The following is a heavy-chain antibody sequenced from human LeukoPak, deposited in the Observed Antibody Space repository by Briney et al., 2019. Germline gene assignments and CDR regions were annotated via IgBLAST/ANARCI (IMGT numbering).Heavy chain of an antibody. CDR3: LRWHDY. D-gene: IGHD4-23*01. V-gene: IGHV3-74*01. CDR2: VNSDGSDT. J-gene: IGHJ4*02. Sequence: GGSLRLSCAASGFTFRSYWMHWARQAPGKGLVWVSRVNSDGSDTSYADSVKGRFTISRDNAKNTLYLQMNSLRAEDTAVYYCLRWHDYWGQGTPVTVSS. CDR1: GFTFRSYW.